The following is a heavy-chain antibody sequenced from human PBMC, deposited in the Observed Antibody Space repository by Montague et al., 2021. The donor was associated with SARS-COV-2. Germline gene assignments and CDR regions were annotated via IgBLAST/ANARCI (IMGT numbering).Heavy chain of an antibody. V-gene: IGHV6-1*01. CDR1: GDSVSSNSVA. D-gene: IGHD6-19*01. Sequence: CAISGDSVSSNSVAWSWIRQSPSGGLEWLGRTYYRSKWYSDYAXXVRGRLTVNPDASKNEFSLELNYVTPEDTAVYYCVRYSGWLYFDFWGQGTLVTVS. J-gene: IGHJ4*02. CDR3: VRYSGWLYFDF. CDR2: TYYRSKWYS.